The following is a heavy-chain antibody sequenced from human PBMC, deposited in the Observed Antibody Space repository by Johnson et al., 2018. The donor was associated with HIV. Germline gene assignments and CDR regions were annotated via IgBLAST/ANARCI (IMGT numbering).Heavy chain of an antibody. CDR1: GFTFSSYD. D-gene: IGHD3-22*01. Sequence: VQLVESGGGLVQPGGSLRLSCAASGFTFSSYDMHWVRQATGKGLEWISGIGTAGDTYYPVSVKGRFTISRENAKNSLYLQMNSLRAEDTALYYCATLAIDYYDSSGYYYDDAFDIWGQGTMVTVSS. J-gene: IGHJ3*02. V-gene: IGHV3-13*01. CDR3: ATLAIDYYDSSGYYYDDAFDI. CDR2: IGTAGDT.